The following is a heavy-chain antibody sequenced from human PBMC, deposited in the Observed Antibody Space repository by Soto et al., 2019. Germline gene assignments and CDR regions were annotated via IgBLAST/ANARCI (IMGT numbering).Heavy chain of an antibody. CDR3: ATGEAHYYYTSHY. V-gene: IGHV3-30*09. D-gene: IGHD3-22*01. CDR1: GFTFTRFA. J-gene: IGHJ4*02. Sequence: QVQLVESGGGVVQPGRSLRLSCVGSGFTFTRFAMHWVRQAPGKGLEWVAVAPHEGSKEQYADSVKGRFAISRDNSKNTLYLQMNSLTVEDTAMYYCATGEAHYYYTSHYWGQGAEVTVSS. CDR2: APHEGSKE.